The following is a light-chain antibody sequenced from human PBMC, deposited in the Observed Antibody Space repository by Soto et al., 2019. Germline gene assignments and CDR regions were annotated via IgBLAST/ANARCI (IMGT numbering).Light chain of an antibody. CDR1: RSDVGAYNY. Sequence: QSALTQPASVSGSPGQSIAISCTGTRSDVGAYNYVSWYQQHPGKATKLMISEVTNRPSGVSDRFSGYKSGTTSTLTISGLQAEDEADYYCSSFTSRFTFVFGTGTKVTVL. J-gene: IGLJ1*01. CDR2: EVT. V-gene: IGLV2-14*01. CDR3: SSFTSRFTFV.